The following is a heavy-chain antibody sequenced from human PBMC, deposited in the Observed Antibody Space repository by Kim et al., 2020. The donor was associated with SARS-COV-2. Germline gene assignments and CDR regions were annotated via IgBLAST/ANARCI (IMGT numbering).Heavy chain of an antibody. Sequence: SVTLSLTCTVSGGSISSYYWSWIRQPPGKGLEWIGYIYYSGSTNYNPSLKSRVTISVDTSKNQFSLKLSSVTAADTAVYYCARHSGDYGGKRPLIDYWGQGTLVTVSS. V-gene: IGHV4-59*08. CDR1: GGSISSYY. CDR3: ARHSGDYGGKRPLIDY. J-gene: IGHJ4*02. D-gene: IGHD4-17*01. CDR2: IYYSGST.